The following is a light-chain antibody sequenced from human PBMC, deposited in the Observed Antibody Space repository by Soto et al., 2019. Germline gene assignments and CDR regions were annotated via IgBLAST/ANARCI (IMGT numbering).Light chain of an antibody. CDR3: QQYHTYPFT. CDR1: QDIRDY. Sequence: DIQMTQSPSSLSASVGDRVTITWRASQDIRDYLAWFQQKPGKPPKSLIYTAHTLHPGVPSNFSGRGSGTDFTLTISSLQPEDFATYYCQQYHTYPFTFGPGTTVDI. CDR2: TAH. V-gene: IGKV1-16*02. J-gene: IGKJ3*01.